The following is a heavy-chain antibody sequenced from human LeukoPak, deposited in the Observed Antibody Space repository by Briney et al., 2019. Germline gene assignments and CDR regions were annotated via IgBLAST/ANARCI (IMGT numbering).Heavy chain of an antibody. CDR3: ARRRRSPGAFDI. J-gene: IGHJ3*02. V-gene: IGHV4-39*07. CDR1: GGSISSSSYY. Sequence: SETLSLTCTVSGGSISSSSYYWGWIRQPPGKGLEWIGSIYYSGSTYYNPSLKSRVTISVDTSKNQFSLKLSSVTAADTAVYYCARRRRSPGAFDIWGQGTMVTVSS. D-gene: IGHD1-14*01. CDR2: IYYSGST.